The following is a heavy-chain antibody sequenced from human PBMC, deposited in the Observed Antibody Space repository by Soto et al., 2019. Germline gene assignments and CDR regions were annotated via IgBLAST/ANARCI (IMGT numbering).Heavy chain of an antibody. CDR3: ARGRHLAVVTAIYFDY. D-gene: IGHD2-21*02. Sequence: QVQLQQWGAGLLKPSETLSLTCAVYGGSFSGYYWSWIRQPPGKGLEWIGEIHHRGSTNYNPSLKSRVTISVDTSKNQFSLKLSSVTAADTAVYYCARGRHLAVVTAIYFDYWGQGTLVTVSS. J-gene: IGHJ4*02. CDR1: GGSFSGYY. V-gene: IGHV4-34*01. CDR2: IHHRGST.